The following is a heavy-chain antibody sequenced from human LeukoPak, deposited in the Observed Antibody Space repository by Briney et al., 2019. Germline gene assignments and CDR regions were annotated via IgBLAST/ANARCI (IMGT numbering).Heavy chain of an antibody. V-gene: IGHV4-4*07. D-gene: IGHD2-15*01. J-gene: IGHJ5*02. CDR3: ARDHIVVVVAATRYNWFDP. CDR2: IYTSGST. CDR1: GGSISSYY. Sequence: SETLSLTCTVSGGSISSYYWSWIRQPAGKGLEWIGRIYTSGSTNYNPSLKSRVTMSVDTPKNQFSLKLSSVTAADTAVYYCARDHIVVVVAATRYNWFDPWGQGTLVTVSS.